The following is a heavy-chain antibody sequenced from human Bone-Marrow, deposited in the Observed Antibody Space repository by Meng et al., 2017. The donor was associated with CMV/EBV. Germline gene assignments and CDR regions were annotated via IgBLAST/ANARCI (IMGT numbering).Heavy chain of an antibody. CDR1: GFTFSSYG. D-gene: IGHD2-2*01. CDR2: IRYDGSNK. Sequence: GGSLRLSCAASGFTFSSYGMHWVRQAPGKGLEWVAFIRYDGSNKYYADSVKGRFTISRDNSKNTLYLQMNSLRSEDTAVYYCARGPSIVVVPATWSYGMDVWGQGTTVTVSS. CDR3: ARGPSIVVVPATWSYGMDV. V-gene: IGHV3-30*02. J-gene: IGHJ6*02.